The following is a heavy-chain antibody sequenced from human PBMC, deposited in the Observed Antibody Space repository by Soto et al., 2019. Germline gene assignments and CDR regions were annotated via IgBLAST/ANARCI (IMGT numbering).Heavy chain of an antibody. V-gene: IGHV4-30-2*01. CDR1: GGSVSSGVFS. CDR2: ISHGGSP. J-gene: IGHJ6*02. Sequence: QLKLQESGSGVVKPSQTLSLTCGVSGGSVSSGVFSRNWIRQPPGQGLEWIGYISHGGSPHYNPSLRSRVSISLDRSTNVISLNLTSMTPADAAVYFCARGHYYYAMDVWGQGTTVTVSS. CDR3: ARGHYYYAMDV.